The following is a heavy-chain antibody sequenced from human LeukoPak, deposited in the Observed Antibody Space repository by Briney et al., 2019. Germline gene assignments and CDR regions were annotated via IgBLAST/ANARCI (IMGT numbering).Heavy chain of an antibody. J-gene: IGHJ4*02. D-gene: IGHD5-12*01. V-gene: IGHV3-23*01. CDR3: ARRVATMNFDY. CDR2: ISGSGGST. Sequence: PGGSLRLSCAVSGFTFSNFAMSWVRQAPGKGLEWVSAISGSGGSTSYADSVKGRFTISRDNSKNTLFLQMNSLRAEVTAVYYCARRVATMNFDYWGQGTPVTVSS. CDR1: GFTFSNFA.